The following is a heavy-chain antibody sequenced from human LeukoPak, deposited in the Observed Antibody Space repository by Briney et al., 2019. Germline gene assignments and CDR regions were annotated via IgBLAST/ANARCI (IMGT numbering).Heavy chain of an antibody. J-gene: IGHJ6*02. D-gene: IGHD6-6*01. CDR3: ARDIGRQLGYYYGMDV. Sequence: GGSLRLSCAASGFTFSSYAMSWVRQAPGKGLEWVSAISGSGGSTYYADSVKGRFTISRDNSKNTLYLQMNSLRAEDTAVYYCARDIGRQLGYYYGMDVWGQGTTVTVS. CDR2: ISGSGGST. V-gene: IGHV3-23*01. CDR1: GFTFSSYA.